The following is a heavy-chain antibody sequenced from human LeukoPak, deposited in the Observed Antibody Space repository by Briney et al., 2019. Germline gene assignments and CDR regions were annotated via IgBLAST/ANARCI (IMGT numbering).Heavy chain of an antibody. CDR2: MNPNSGNT. CDR1: GYTFTSYD. V-gene: IGHV1-8*01. D-gene: IGHD4-17*01. CDR3: ARGGDYVFDYYYGMDV. J-gene: IGHJ6*02. Sequence: ASVKVSCKASGYTFTSYDINWVRQATGQGLEWMGWMNPNSGNTGYAQKFQGRVTMTRNTSISTAYMELSSLRSEDTAVYYCARGGDYVFDYYYGMDVWGQGTTVTVSS.